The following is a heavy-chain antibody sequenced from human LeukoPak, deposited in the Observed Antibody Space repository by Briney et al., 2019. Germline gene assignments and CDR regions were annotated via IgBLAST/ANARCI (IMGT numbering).Heavy chain of an antibody. CDR3: ARGTYYYDSSGYFFDY. D-gene: IGHD3-22*01. J-gene: IGHJ4*02. Sequence: SVKVSCKASGGTFSSYAISWGRQAPGQGLEWMGRIVPIFGTANYAQKFQGRVKITTDESTSTAYMELSSLRSDDTAVYYCARGTYYYDSSGYFFDYWGQGTLVTVSS. CDR1: GGTFSSYA. V-gene: IGHV1-69*05. CDR2: IVPIFGTA.